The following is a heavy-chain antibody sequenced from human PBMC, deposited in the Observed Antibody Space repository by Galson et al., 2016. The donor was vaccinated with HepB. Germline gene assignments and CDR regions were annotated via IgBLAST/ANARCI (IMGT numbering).Heavy chain of an antibody. D-gene: IGHD2-15*01. Sequence: SLRLSCAASGFTFSNYGIHWVRQAPGKGLEWVAAISFDGSNPSYGDFVQGRFTISGDNSKNTLFLQMNSLRAEDTAVYYCAKDVVVAASYHYYYYDMDVWGQGTTVTVSS. V-gene: IGHV3-30*18. CDR3: AKDVVVAASYHYYYYDMDV. CDR2: ISFDGSNP. J-gene: IGHJ6*02. CDR1: GFTFSNYG.